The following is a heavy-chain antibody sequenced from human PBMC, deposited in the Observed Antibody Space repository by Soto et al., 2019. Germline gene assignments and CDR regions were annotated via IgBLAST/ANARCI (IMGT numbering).Heavy chain of an antibody. D-gene: IGHD6-6*01. CDR2: INHSGST. J-gene: IGHJ5*02. V-gene: IGHV4-34*01. CDR1: GGSFSGYY. CDR3: ARRSSSSLGSLFDP. Sequence: PSETLSLTCAVYGGSFSGYYWSCIRQPPGKGLEWIGEINHSGSTNYSPSLKSRVTMSVDTSKNQFSLKLSSVTPTDTAVYYCARRSSSSLGSLFDPWGRGILVTVSS.